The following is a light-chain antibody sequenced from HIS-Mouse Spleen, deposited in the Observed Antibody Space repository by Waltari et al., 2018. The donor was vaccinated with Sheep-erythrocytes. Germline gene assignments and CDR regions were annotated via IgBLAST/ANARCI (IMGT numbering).Light chain of an antibody. Sequence: DIVMTQSPDSLAVSLGERATINCKSSQSVLYSSNNKNYLAWYQQKPGQPPKLLIYWASTRESGVPDRFSGSGSVTDFTLTISSLQAEDVAVYYCQQYYSTLLTFGGGTKVEFK. V-gene: IGKV4-1*01. J-gene: IGKJ4*01. CDR1: QSVLYSSNNKNY. CDR3: QQYYSTLLT. CDR2: WAS.